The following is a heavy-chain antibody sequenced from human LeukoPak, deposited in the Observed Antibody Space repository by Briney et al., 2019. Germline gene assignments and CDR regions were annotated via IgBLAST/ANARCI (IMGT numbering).Heavy chain of an antibody. CDR2: ISSSYI. CDR3: ARGGLGNFD. Sequence: GGSLRLSCAASGFTFSTYSMNWVRQAPGKGLEWVSSISSSYIFYADSVKGRFTISRDNAKNSLYLQMNSLRAEDTAVYYCARGGLGNFDWGQGTLVTVSS. V-gene: IGHV3-21*01. CDR1: GFTFSTYS. J-gene: IGHJ4*02. D-gene: IGHD4-23*01.